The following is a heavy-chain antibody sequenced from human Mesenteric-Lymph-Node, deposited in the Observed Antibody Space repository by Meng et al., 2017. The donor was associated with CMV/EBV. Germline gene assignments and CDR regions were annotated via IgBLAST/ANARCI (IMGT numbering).Heavy chain of an antibody. CDR1: GFTFSGST. Sequence: GESLKISCAASGFTFSGSTIHWVRQAAGKGLEWVGHIGSKPNNYATAYGGSVKDRFTISRIDSKNTAYLHMYSLKTEDTAIYYCTRRGDYGDFDWGQGTLVTVSS. D-gene: IGHD4-17*01. CDR2: IGSKPNNYAT. J-gene: IGHJ4*02. CDR3: TRRGDYGDFD. V-gene: IGHV3-73*01.